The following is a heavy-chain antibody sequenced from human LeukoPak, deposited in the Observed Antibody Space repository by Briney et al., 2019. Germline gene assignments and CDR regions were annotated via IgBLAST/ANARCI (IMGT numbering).Heavy chain of an antibody. J-gene: IGHJ3*02. CDR3: AKLYSSGYPPRAFDI. Sequence: GASVKVSCKASGYTFTSYDINWVRQATGQGLEWMGWMNPNSGNTGYAQKFQGRVTMTRNTSISTAYMELNSLRAEDTAVYYCAKLYSSGYPPRAFDIWGQGTMVTVSS. V-gene: IGHV1-8*01. D-gene: IGHD3-22*01. CDR2: MNPNSGNT. CDR1: GYTFTSYD.